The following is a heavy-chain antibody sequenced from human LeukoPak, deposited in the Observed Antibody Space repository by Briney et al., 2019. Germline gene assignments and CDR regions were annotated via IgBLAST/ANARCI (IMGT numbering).Heavy chain of an antibody. Sequence: SETLSLTCAVYGGSFSGYYWSWIRQPPGKGLEWIGEINHSGSTNYNPSLKSRVTISVDTSKNQFSLKLSSVTAADTAVYYCARVYPQPLGIVDYWGQGTLVTVSS. CDR2: INHSGST. D-gene: IGHD1-14*01. CDR3: ARVYPQPLGIVDY. V-gene: IGHV4-34*01. J-gene: IGHJ4*02. CDR1: GGSFSGYY.